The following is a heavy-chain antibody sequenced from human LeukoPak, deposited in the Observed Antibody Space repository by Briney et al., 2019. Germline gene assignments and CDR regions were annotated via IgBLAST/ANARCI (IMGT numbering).Heavy chain of an antibody. CDR3: ARHLAIADDAFDI. J-gene: IGHJ3*02. CDR1: GYTFTSYD. Sequence: ASVKVSCKASGYTFTSYDINWVRQATGQGLEWMGWMNPNSGNTGYAQKFQGRVTITRNTSISTAYMELSSLRSEDTAVYYCARHLAIADDAFDIWGQGTMVTVSS. V-gene: IGHV1-8*03. D-gene: IGHD6-13*01. CDR2: MNPNSGNT.